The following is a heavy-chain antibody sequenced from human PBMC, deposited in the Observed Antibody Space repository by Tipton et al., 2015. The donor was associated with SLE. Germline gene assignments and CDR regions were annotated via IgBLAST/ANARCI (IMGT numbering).Heavy chain of an antibody. CDR3: AQDHNSSPNQAVYS. J-gene: IGHJ3*02. D-gene: IGHD6-13*01. CDR1: GFTFSSYE. CDR2: ISYDGSNK. V-gene: IGHV3-30-3*02. Sequence: SLRLSCAASGFTFSSYEMHWVRQAPGKGLEWEAVISYDGSNKYYADSEKGRFTISRDNSKNTLYLQMNILRDEDTALYYWAQDHNSSPNQAVYSGGQGTIVAVSA.